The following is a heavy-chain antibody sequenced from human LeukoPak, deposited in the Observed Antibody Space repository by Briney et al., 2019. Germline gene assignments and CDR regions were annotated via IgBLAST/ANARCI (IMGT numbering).Heavy chain of an antibody. CDR1: GDSASNNFGA. CDR2: TYFKSRWFY. Sequence: SQTLSLTCAISGDSASNNFGAWNWIRQSPSGGLEWVGRTYFKSRWFYDYAMSVQGRMTITPDTSKNQFSLHLNSVTPEDAAVYYCARSHSGGTTAFDYWGQGSLVTVSS. J-gene: IGHJ4*02. D-gene: IGHD6-19*01. V-gene: IGHV6-1*01. CDR3: ARSHSGGTTAFDY.